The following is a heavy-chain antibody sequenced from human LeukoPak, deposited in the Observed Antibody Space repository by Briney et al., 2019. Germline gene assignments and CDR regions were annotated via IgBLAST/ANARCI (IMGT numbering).Heavy chain of an antibody. CDR1: GGTFSSYA. V-gene: IGHV1-69*11. CDR2: IIPILGTA. CDR3: ARERDSGSYWDYHYYMDV. Sequence: ASVKVSCKASGGTFSSYAISWVRQAPGQGPEWMGRIIPILGTANYAQKFQGRVTITTDESTSTAYMELSSLRSEDTAVYYCARERDSGSYWDYHYYMDVWGKGTTVTVSS. J-gene: IGHJ6*03. D-gene: IGHD1-26*01.